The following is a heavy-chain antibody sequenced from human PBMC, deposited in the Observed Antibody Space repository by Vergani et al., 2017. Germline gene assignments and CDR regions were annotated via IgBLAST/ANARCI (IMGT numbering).Heavy chain of an antibody. CDR1: GYSFTSYW. Sequence: EVQLVQSGAEVKKPGESLKISCTGSGYSFTSYWIGWVRQMPGKGLEWMGIIYPGDSDTRYSPSFQGQVTISADKSISTAYLQWSSLKASDTAMYYCARDGDIVVVPAAINWFDPWGQGTLVTVSS. CDR3: ARDGDIVVVPAAINWFDP. V-gene: IGHV5-51*01. J-gene: IGHJ5*02. CDR2: IYPGDSDT. D-gene: IGHD2-2*01.